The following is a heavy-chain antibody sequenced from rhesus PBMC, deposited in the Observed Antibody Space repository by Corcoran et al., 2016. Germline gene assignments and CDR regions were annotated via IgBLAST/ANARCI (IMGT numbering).Heavy chain of an antibody. J-gene: IGHJ4*01. V-gene: IGHV3-118*01. D-gene: IGHD3-3*01. Sequence: EVQLVDSGGGLVQPGGSLIPSCAASGSTFSRSSIHWFRQASGKGLEWVGRIRSKSNNDETGYAASVKGRFTISRDDSKNTAYLQMNRLKTEDTAVYYCGKIFGLVPVDYWGQGVLVTVSS. CDR2: IRSKSNNDET. CDR3: GKIFGLVPVDY. CDR1: GSTFSRSS.